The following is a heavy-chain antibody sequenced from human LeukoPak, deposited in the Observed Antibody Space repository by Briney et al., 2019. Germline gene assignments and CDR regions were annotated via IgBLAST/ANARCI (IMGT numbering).Heavy chain of an antibody. Sequence: PLETLSLTCRVSGASINSGSNYWGWIRQPPGKTLEWIGSIYSSGSPYYNPSLKSRVIIMIDTPKNHFSLALSSVTAADTAVYYCARSDGYGLVGIWGQGTMVTVSS. CDR3: ARSDGYGLVGI. CDR1: GASINSGSNY. J-gene: IGHJ3*02. V-gene: IGHV4-39*07. D-gene: IGHD5-18*01. CDR2: IYSSGSP.